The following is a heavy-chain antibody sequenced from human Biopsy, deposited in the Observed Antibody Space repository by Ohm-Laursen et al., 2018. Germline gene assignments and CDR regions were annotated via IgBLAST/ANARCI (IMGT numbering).Heavy chain of an antibody. CDR3: ATKLTGYFHH. D-gene: IGHD3-9*01. CDR1: GGTFSNYG. J-gene: IGHJ1*01. CDR2: NIPVLGTG. Sequence: SVKVSCKVPGGTFSNYGVNWVRQAPGQGLEWLGGNIPVLGTGNYAQKFQDRVTVAADTSTSTVTMELRSLRSDDTAVYYCATKLTGYFHHWGQRTLVIVSS. V-gene: IGHV1-69*06.